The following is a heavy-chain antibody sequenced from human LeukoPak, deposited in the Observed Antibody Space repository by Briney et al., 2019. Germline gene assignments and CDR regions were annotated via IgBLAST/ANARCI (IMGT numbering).Heavy chain of an antibody. D-gene: IGHD3-9*01. CDR1: GFTFNSYS. CDR2: ISSSSSYI. J-gene: IGHJ4*02. Sequence: PGGSLRLYCSASGFTFNSYSMNWVRPAPGKGREWGSSISSSSSYIYYADSVKGRFTISRYNAKNSLYLQMNSLRAEDPAVYYCASILHWGQGTLVTVSS. CDR3: ASILH. V-gene: IGHV3-21*01.